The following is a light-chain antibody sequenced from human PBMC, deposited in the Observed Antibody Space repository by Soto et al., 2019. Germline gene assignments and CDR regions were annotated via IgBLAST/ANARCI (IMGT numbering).Light chain of an antibody. J-gene: IGLJ2*01. V-gene: IGLV1-40*01. Sequence: QAVVTQPPSVSGAPGQRVTISCTGSSSNIGAGYDVHWYQHLPGTAPKLLIYSNSNRPSGVPDRFSGSESGTSASLAITGLQAEDEADYYCQSYDSSLSGVVFGGGTKVTVL. CDR1: SSNIGAGYD. CDR3: QSYDSSLSGVV. CDR2: SNS.